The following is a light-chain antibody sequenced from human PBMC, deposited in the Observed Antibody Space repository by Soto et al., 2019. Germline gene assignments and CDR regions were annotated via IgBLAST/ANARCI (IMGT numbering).Light chain of an antibody. CDR3: QSYDSSLSGYVV. J-gene: IGLJ2*01. V-gene: IGLV1-40*01. CDR1: SSNIGAGYD. Sequence: QSVLTQPPSVSGAPGQRVTISCTGSSSNIGAGYDVHWCHQLPGTAPKLLIYGNSNRPSGVPDRFSGSKSGTSASLAITGLQAEDEADYYCQSYDSSLSGYVVFGGGTKLTVL. CDR2: GNS.